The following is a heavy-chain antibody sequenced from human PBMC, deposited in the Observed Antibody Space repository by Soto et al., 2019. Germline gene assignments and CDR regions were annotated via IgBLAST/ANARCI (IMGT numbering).Heavy chain of an antibody. Sequence: GGSLRLSCTASGFTFGDYAMSWFRQAPGKGLEWVGFIRSKAYGGTTEYAASVKGRFTISRDDSKSIAYLQMNSLKTEDTAVYYCTRVFDWLPGRSVRSNYYYYYMDVWGKGTTVTVSS. V-gene: IGHV3-49*03. CDR2: IRSKAYGGTT. D-gene: IGHD3-9*01. J-gene: IGHJ6*03. CDR3: TRVFDWLPGRSVRSNYYYYYMDV. CDR1: GFTFGDYA.